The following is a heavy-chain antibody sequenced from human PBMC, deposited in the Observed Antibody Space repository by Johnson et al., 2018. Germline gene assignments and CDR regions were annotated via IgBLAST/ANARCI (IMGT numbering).Heavy chain of an antibody. D-gene: IGHD2-2*01. Sequence: VQLVESGGGLDQPGGSXRLSCVASGFSITSYWMTWVRQAPGKGLEWVANIKRDGSEKNYVDSVKGRFTISRDNAKNSLYLQLNNVRAEDTAVYYCARDSDTSIYDAFDIWGQGTMVTVSS. V-gene: IGHV3-7*01. CDR1: GFSITSYW. J-gene: IGHJ3*02. CDR3: ARDSDTSIYDAFDI. CDR2: IKRDGSEK.